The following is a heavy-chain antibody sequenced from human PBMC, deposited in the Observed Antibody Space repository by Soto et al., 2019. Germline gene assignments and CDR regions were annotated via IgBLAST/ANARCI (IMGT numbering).Heavy chain of an antibody. J-gene: IGHJ5*02. CDR1: GFTVSNAL. D-gene: IGHD3-16*02. CDR2: IRGKSGGGTT. V-gene: IGHV3-15*01. CDR3: ATVPVGEESLYLINWFDP. Sequence: GGSLRLSCVASGFTVSNALMSWVRQAPGKGLEWVGRIRGKSGGGTTDYAAPVKGRFTISRDDSKNTLYLQMNSLKTEDTAVYYCATVPVGEESLYLINWFDPWGQGTQVTVTS.